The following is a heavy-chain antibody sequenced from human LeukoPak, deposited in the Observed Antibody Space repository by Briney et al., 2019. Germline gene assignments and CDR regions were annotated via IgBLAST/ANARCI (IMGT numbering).Heavy chain of an antibody. CDR1: GGTFSSYA. J-gene: IGHJ4*02. CDR2: IIPIFGTA. CDR3: ARSSNYYDSSGYTYCFDY. V-gene: IGHV1-69*01. Sequence: SVKVSCKASGGTFSSYAISWVRQAPGQGLEWMGGIIPIFGTANYAQKFQGRVTITADESTSTAYMELSSLRSEDTAVYYCARSSNYYDSSGYTYCFDYWGQGTLVTVSS. D-gene: IGHD3-22*01.